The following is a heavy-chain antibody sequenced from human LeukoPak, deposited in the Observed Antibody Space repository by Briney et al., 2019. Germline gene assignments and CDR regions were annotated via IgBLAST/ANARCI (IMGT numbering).Heavy chain of an antibody. D-gene: IGHD2-15*01. V-gene: IGHV3-7*01. CDR2: IKQDGSEK. Sequence: GGSLRLSCAASGFTISSYWMNWVRQAPGKGLEWVANIKQDGSEKKYVDSVKGRFTISTDNAKNSLYLQMNSLRAEDTAVYYCAREECFGSCCYSSNPTWYFYYMDVWGKGTTVTVSS. CDR1: GFTISSYW. J-gene: IGHJ6*03. CDR3: AREECFGSCCYSSNPTWYFYYMDV.